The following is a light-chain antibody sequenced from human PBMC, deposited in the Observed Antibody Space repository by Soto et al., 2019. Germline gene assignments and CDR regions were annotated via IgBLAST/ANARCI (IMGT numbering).Light chain of an antibody. J-gene: IGLJ3*02. CDR3: QSYDNNLSGWV. CDR1: SPNIGTGYD. V-gene: IGLV1-40*01. Sequence: QSVLTQPPSVSGAPGQRVTISCSGRSPNIGTGYDVHWYQQLPGRAPKLLIFDNNNRPSGVPDRFSGSKSGTSASLPVTGIQAEDEADYYCQSYDNNLSGWVFGGGTKLTVL. CDR2: DNN.